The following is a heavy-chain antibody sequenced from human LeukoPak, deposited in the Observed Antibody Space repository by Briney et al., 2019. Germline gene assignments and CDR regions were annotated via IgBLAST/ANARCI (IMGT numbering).Heavy chain of an antibody. D-gene: IGHD6-19*01. V-gene: IGHV3-64*01. CDR2: ILGDGSST. CDR1: GFTFNYP. CDR3: ARDGTSGWHFDY. J-gene: IGHJ4*02. Sequence: GGSLRLSCAASGFTFNYPMHWGRQAPGKGLEYVSAILGDGSSTSYANSVKGRFTISRDNSRNTLYLQMGSLRADDMAVYYCARDGTSGWHFDYWGQGTLVTVSS.